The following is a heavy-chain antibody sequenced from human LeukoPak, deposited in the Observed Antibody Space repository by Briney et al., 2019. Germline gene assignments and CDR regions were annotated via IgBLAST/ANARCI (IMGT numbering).Heavy chain of an antibody. CDR3: ARDQSAVGAPFDY. D-gene: IGHD1-26*01. J-gene: IGHJ4*02. Sequence: GRSLRLSCAASGFTFSDYYMSWIRQAPGKGLEWVSYISSSGSTIYYADSVKGRFTISRDNAKNSLYLQMNSLRAEDTAVYYCARDQSAVGAPFDYWGQGTLVTVSS. V-gene: IGHV3-11*01. CDR2: ISSSGSTI. CDR1: GFTFSDYY.